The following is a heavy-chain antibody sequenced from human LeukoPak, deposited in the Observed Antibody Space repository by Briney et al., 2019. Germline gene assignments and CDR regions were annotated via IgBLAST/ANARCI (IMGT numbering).Heavy chain of an antibody. Sequence: ASVKVSCKASGYTFTGYYMHWVRQAPGQGLEWMGWINPNSGGTNYAQKFQGRVTMTRDTSISTAYMELSRLRSDDTAVYYCARGAGLLWFGQSMYYFDYWGQGTLVTVSS. J-gene: IGHJ4*02. CDR2: INPNSGGT. D-gene: IGHD3-10*01. CDR1: GYTFTGYY. V-gene: IGHV1-2*02. CDR3: ARGAGLLWFGQSMYYFDY.